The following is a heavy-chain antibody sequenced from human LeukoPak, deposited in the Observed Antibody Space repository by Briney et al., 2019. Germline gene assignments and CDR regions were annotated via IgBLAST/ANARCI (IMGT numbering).Heavy chain of an antibody. J-gene: IGHJ4*02. D-gene: IGHD2-21*02. CDR2: INPNSGGT. V-gene: IGHV1-2*06. CDR1: GYTFTGYY. Sequence: ASVKVSCKASGYTFTGYYMHWVRQAPGQGLEWMGRINPNSGGTNYAQKFQGRVTMTRDTSISTAYMELSRPRSDDTAVYYCARDFDGAGDWNYLVYWGQGTLVTVSS. CDR3: ARDFDGAGDWNYLVY.